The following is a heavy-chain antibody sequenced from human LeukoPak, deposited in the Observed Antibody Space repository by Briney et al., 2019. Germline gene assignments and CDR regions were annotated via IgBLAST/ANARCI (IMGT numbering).Heavy chain of an antibody. CDR1: GYTFTDYY. CDR3: ARPSKGSGHNWFDT. Sequence: ASVKVSCKASGYTFTDYYIHWVRQAPGQGLEWMAWINPNSGGTDYAQNFQGRVTMTSDTSITTACMELSSLRSDDTAVYFCARPSKGSGHNWFDTWGQGTLVTVSS. D-gene: IGHD2-15*01. V-gene: IGHV1-2*02. J-gene: IGHJ5*02. CDR2: INPNSGGT.